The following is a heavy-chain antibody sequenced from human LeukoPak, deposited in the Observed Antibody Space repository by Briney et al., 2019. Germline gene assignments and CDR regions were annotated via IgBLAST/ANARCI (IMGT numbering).Heavy chain of an antibody. D-gene: IGHD2-15*01. CDR2: IYYSGST. CDR3: ARAGCSGGSCYRSRGAFDI. V-gene: IGHV4-39*07. Sequence: SETLSLTCTVSGGSISSSSYYWGWIRQPPGKGLEWIGSIYYSGSTYYNPSLKSRITISVDKSKNHFSLKLTSVTAADTAVYYCARAGCSGGSCYRSRGAFDIWGQGTMVTVSS. CDR1: GGSISSSSYY. J-gene: IGHJ3*02.